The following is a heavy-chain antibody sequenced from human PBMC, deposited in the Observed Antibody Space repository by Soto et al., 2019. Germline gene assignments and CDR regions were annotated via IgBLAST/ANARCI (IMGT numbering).Heavy chain of an antibody. J-gene: IGHJ4*02. D-gene: IGHD2-15*01. CDR2: INAGNGNT. CDR1: GYTFTSYA. V-gene: IGHV1-3*01. CDR3: AAGLDIVVVVALDY. Sequence: GASVTVSCKASGYTFTSYAIHWVRQAPGQRLEWMGWINAGNGNTKYSQKFQGRVTITRDTSASTAYMELSSLRSEDTAVYYCAAGLDIVVVVALDYWGQGTLVTVSS.